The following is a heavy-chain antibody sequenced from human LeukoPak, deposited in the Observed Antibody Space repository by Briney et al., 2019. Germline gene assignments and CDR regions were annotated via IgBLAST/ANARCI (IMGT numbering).Heavy chain of an antibody. J-gene: IGHJ4*02. CDR3: ARAKWWLGPC. V-gene: IGHV4-34*01. Sequence: PSETLSLTCAVYGGSFSGYYWSWIRQPPGKGLEWIGEINHSGSTNYNPSLKSRVTISVDTSKNQFSLKLSSVTAADTAVYYCARAKWWLGPCWGQGTLVTVSS. CDR2: INHSGST. D-gene: IGHD2-15*01. CDR1: GGSFSGYY.